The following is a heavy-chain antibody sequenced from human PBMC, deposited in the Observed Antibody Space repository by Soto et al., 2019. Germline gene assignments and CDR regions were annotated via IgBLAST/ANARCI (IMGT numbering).Heavy chain of an antibody. D-gene: IGHD5-12*01. CDR3: ARASLYSGYDSFDY. V-gene: IGHV1-2*04. J-gene: IGHJ4*02. CDR2: INPNSGGT. Sequence: QVQLVQSGAEVKKPGASVKVSCKASGYTFTGYYMHWVRQAPGQGPEWMGWINPNSGGTNYAQKFQGWVTMTRDTSISTAYMELSRLRSDDTAVYYCARASLYSGYDSFDYWGQGTLVTVSS. CDR1: GYTFTGYY.